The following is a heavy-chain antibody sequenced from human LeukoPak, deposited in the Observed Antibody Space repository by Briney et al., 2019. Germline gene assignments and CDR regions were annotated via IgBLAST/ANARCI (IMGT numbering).Heavy chain of an antibody. CDR1: GGSISSYY. V-gene: IGHV4-59*01. CDR3: ARYRNIVGATFRFFDL. D-gene: IGHD1-26*01. Sequence: SETLSLTCTVSGGSISSYYWSWIRQPPGKGPEWIGYIYYSGSTNYNPSLKSRVTISADTSKNQFSLKLSSVTAADTAVYYCARYRNIVGATFRFFDLWGRGTLVTVSS. J-gene: IGHJ2*01. CDR2: IYYSGST.